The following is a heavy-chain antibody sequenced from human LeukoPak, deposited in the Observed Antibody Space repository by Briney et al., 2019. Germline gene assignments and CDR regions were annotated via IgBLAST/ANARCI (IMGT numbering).Heavy chain of an antibody. Sequence: ASVKVSCKASGGTFSSYAISWVRQAPGQGLEWMGGIIPIFGTANYAQKFQGRVTITADESTSTAYMELSSLRSEDTAVYYCARGEMATKFPHCFDYWGQGTLVTVSS. CDR1: GGTFSSYA. J-gene: IGHJ4*02. CDR2: IIPIFGTA. CDR3: ARGEMATKFPHCFDY. V-gene: IGHV1-69*13. D-gene: IGHD5-24*01.